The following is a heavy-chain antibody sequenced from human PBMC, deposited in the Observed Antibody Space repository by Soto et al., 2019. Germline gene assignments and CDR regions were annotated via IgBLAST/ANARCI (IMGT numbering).Heavy chain of an antibody. V-gene: IGHV3-30-3*01. CDR3: ARDPRYSGYDVGVGYFDY. CDR2: ISYDGSNK. D-gene: IGHD5-12*01. J-gene: IGHJ4*02. Sequence: QVQLVESGGGVVQPGRSLRLSCAASGFTFSSYAMHWVRQAPGKGLEWVAVISYDGSNKYYADSVKGRFTISRDNSKNTLYLQMYSLRAEDTAVYYCARDPRYSGYDVGVGYFDYWGQGTLVTVSS. CDR1: GFTFSSYA.